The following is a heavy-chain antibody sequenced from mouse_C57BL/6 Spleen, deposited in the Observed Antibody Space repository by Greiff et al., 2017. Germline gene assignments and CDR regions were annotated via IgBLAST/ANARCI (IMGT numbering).Heavy chain of an antibody. V-gene: IGHV1-52*01. J-gene: IGHJ3*01. D-gene: IGHD1-1*01. CDR3: ARSGYYGSSGAWFAY. Sequence: QVQLQQPGAELVRPGSSVKLSCKASGYTFTSYWMHWVKQRPIQGLDWIGNIDPSDSETHYNQKFKDKATLTVDKSSSTAYMQLSSLTSEDSAVYYCARSGYYGSSGAWFAYWGQGTLVTVSA. CDR1: GYTFTSYW. CDR2: IDPSDSET.